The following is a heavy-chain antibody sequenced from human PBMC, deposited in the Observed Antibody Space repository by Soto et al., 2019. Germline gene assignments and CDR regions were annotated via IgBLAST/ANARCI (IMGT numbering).Heavy chain of an antibody. V-gene: IGHV4-38-2*02. CDR3: ARVHVMVVAGSTFDY. J-gene: IGHJ4*03. CDR2: IYHGGTT. Sequence: SETLSLTCTVSGDSISSGSYWGWIRQPPGEGPEWIASIYHGGTTFYNPPLKSRISISVDTSKNQFSLRLTSVTAADTATYYCARVHVMVVAGSTFDYWGRGTLVTVSS. D-gene: IGHD6-19*01. CDR1: GDSISSGSY.